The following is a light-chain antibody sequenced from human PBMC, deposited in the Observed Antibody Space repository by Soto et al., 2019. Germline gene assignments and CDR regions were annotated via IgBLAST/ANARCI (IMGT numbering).Light chain of an antibody. CDR2: EAS. V-gene: IGKV1-5*01. CDR1: EGIGEW. Sequence: DIQMTQSPSTLSASIGDRVTITCRASEGIGEWLAWYQLKPGKAPHLLIYEASYLQSGVPSRVRGGGSGTEFTLTITSLQTEDFATYYCQQFSDYYPTFGQGTKVEIK. CDR3: QQFSDYYPT. J-gene: IGKJ1*01.